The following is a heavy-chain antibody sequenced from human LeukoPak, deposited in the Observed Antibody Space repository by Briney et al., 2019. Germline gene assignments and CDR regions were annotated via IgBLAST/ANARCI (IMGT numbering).Heavy chain of an antibody. V-gene: IGHV3-23*01. Sequence: GGSLRLSCAASGFTVSSNYMSWVRQAPGKGLEWVSAISGSGGSTYYADSVKGRFTISRDNSKNTLYLQMNSLRAEDTAVYYCAKYSGYDYYFDYWGQRTLVTVSS. D-gene: IGHD5-12*01. CDR2: ISGSGGST. CDR3: AKYSGYDYYFDY. CDR1: GFTVSSNY. J-gene: IGHJ4*02.